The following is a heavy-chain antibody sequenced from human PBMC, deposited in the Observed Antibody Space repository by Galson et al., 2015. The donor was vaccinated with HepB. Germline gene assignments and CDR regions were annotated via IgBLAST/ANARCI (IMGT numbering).Heavy chain of an antibody. Sequence: SLRLSCAASGFTFSRYGMHWVRQAPGKGLEWVAVISYDGSNKYYADSVKGRSTISRDNSKNTLYLQMNSLRAEDTAVYYCAKGIKRITMIVVVTDAFDIWGQGTMVTVSS. CDR2: ISYDGSNK. CDR1: GFTFSRYG. D-gene: IGHD3-22*01. J-gene: IGHJ3*02. CDR3: AKGIKRITMIVVVTDAFDI. V-gene: IGHV3-30*18.